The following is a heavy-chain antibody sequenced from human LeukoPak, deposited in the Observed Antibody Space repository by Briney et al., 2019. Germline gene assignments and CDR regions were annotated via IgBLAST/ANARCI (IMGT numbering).Heavy chain of an antibody. CDR3: ARDLYYYDSSGYSPGYYFDY. Sequence: ASVKVSCKASGYTFTGYYMHWVRQAPGQGLEWMGWINPNSGGTNYAQQFQGRATMTRDTPISTAYMELSRLRSDDTAVYYCARDLYYYDSSGYSPGYYFDYWGQGTLVTVSS. J-gene: IGHJ4*02. D-gene: IGHD3-22*01. V-gene: IGHV1-2*02. CDR1: GYTFTGYY. CDR2: INPNSGGT.